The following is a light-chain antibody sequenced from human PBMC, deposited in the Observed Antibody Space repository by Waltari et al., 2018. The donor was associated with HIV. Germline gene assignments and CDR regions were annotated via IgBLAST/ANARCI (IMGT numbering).Light chain of an antibody. V-gene: IGLV2-14*01. J-gene: IGLJ3*02. CDR2: QVF. Sequence: QSALTQPASVSASPGQSITISCTGTRSDVGGYNFVSWYQQHPGKAPQLVSYQVFHRSSRVSMLLYGFKSANTASLTISGLQAEDEAYYYCSSYTSSSTWVFGGGTKLTVL. CDR3: SSYTSSSTWV. CDR1: RSDVGGYNF.